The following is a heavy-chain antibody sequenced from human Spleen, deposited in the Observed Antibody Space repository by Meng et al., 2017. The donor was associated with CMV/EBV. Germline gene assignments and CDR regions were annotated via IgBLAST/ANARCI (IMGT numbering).Heavy chain of an antibody. CDR2: IYYTGTT. V-gene: IGHV4-38-2*02. J-gene: IGHJ4*02. D-gene: IGHD4-23*01. Sequence: SETLSLTCTVSGYSISSSYYWGWIRQSPGKGLEWIGSIYYTGTTYSNPSLKSRVTISVDTSKNQFSLNLTSVTAADTAMYFCASGYGGNPGTNNYWGRGTLVTVSS. CDR1: GYSISSSYY. CDR3: ASGYGGNPGTNNY.